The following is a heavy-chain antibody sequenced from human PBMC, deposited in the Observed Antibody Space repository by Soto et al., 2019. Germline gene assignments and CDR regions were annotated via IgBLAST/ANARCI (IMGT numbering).Heavy chain of an antibody. CDR3: ARLSATIFGVVIILDYYYGMDV. Sequence: LSLTCTVSGGSISSSSYYWGWIRQPPGKGLEWIGSIYYSGSTYYNPSLKSRVTISVDTSKNQFSLKLSSVTAADTAVYYCARLSATIFGVVIILDYYYGMDVWGQGT. J-gene: IGHJ6*02. CDR1: GGSISSSSYY. CDR2: IYYSGST. D-gene: IGHD3-3*01. V-gene: IGHV4-39*01.